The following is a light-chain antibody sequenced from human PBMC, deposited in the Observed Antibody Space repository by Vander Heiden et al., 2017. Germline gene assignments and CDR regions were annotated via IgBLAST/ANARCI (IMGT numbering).Light chain of an antibody. CDR1: SSDVGGYTY. CDR3: SSYTTSSVF. J-gene: IGLJ2*01. V-gene: IGLV2-14*03. CDR2: DGT. Sequence: QAALAQPASVSGSPGQSITISCTGSSSDVGGYTYVSWYQHHPGKAPKLIIYDGTNRPSGVSDRFSGSKSGNTASLTISGLQAEDEADYYCSSYTTSSVFFGGGTKLTVL.